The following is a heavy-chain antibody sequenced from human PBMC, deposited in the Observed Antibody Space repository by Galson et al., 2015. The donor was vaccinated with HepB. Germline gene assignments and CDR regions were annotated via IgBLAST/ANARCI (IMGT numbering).Heavy chain of an antibody. Sequence: SLRLSCAASGFTFSSYAMHWVRQAPGKGLEYVSAISSNGGSTYYADSVKGRFTISRDNSKNTLYLQMSSLRAEDTAVYYCVKDARLGYSSGWYPLDYWGQGTLVTVSS. CDR1: GFTFSSYA. J-gene: IGHJ4*02. CDR3: VKDARLGYSSGWYPLDY. V-gene: IGHV3-64D*06. D-gene: IGHD6-19*01. CDR2: ISSNGGST.